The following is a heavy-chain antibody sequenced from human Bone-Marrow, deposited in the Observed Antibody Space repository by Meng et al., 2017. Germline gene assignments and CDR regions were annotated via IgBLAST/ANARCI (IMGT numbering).Heavy chain of an antibody. CDR2: IYYSGST. CDR1: GGSISSYY. Sequence: GSLRLFCTVSGGSISSYYWSWIRQPPGKGLEWIGYIYYSGSTNYNPSPQSRVTISVDTSKNQFSLMLSSVTAADTAVYYCALGVVAATPSLDYWGQGTLVTVSS. J-gene: IGHJ4*02. V-gene: IGHV4-59*01. CDR3: ALGVVAATPSLDY. D-gene: IGHD2-15*01.